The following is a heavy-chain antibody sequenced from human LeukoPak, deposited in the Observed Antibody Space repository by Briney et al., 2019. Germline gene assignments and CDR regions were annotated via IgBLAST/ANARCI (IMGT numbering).Heavy chain of an antibody. D-gene: IGHD3-10*02. J-gene: IGHJ4*02. CDR1: GLTFTSQA. V-gene: IGHV3-23*01. CDR3: SVRRGDYYDY. Sequence: GGSLRLSCAASGLTFTSQAMSWFRQAPGKGLEWVSAIDNNDGRKYYADSVKGRFTMSRDIPENTLSLQMSSLRAEDTAVYYCSVRRGDYYDYWGQGTLVTVAS. CDR2: IDNNDGRK.